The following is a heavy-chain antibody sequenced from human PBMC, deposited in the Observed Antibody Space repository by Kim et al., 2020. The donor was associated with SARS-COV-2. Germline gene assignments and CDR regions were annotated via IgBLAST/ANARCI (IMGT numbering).Heavy chain of an antibody. V-gene: IGHV3-7*03. CDR1: GFIFSSYW. J-gene: IGHJ4*02. CDR3: ARDRGAHCSGTCRPTHFEY. D-gene: IGHD2-15*01. Sequence: GGSLRLSCAASGFIFSSYWMSWVRQAPGKGLEWVASIKEDGSDRYYVDSVKGRFTVARDNAKSSLYLQMNSLRAEDTAVYYCARDRGAHCSGTCRPTHFEYWGQGTLVTVSS. CDR2: IKEDGSDR.